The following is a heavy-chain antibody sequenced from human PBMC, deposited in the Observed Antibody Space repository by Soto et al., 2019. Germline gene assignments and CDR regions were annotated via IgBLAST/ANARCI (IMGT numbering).Heavy chain of an antibody. J-gene: IGHJ4*02. CDR3: ARVVFGEPFDY. Sequence: QVQLQESGPGLVKPSQTLSLTCSVSGGSISSDDYYWSWIRQAAGQGLEWIGYIYYSGSTYYNPSLKSRVTISVDTSKNQFSLKLSSVTAADRAVYYCARVVFGEPFDYWGQGTLVTVSS. V-gene: IGHV4-30-4*01. D-gene: IGHD3-10*02. CDR1: GGSISSDDYY. CDR2: IYYSGST.